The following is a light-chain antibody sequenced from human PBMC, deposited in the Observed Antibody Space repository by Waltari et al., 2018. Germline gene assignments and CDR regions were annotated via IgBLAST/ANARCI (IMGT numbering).Light chain of an antibody. CDR1: SSNIGSNY. CDR3: AAWDDNLSGLV. Sequence: QSVLTQPPSASGTPGQKVTISCNGSSSNIGSNYVYWYQQFPGTAPNLLIFKNNQRPPGVPYRFSDSKSGTSASLAIKGLRSEDEADYYCAAWDDNLSGLVLGGGTKVTVL. CDR2: KNN. V-gene: IGLV1-47*01. J-gene: IGLJ3*02.